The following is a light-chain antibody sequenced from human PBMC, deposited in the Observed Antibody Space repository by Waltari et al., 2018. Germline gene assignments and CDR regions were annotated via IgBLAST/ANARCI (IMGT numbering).Light chain of an antibody. CDR3: CSYAGSYTWV. CDR2: DVT. V-gene: IGLV2-11*01. Sequence: SALTQPRPVSGSPGQSVPISCTGTTNDLGRYNYVSWYQQHPGKAPKLIILDVTKRPSGVPDRLSGSKSGNTASLTISGLRAEDEAEYYCCSYAGSYTWVFGGGTKLTVV. CDR1: TNDLGRYNY. J-gene: IGLJ3*02.